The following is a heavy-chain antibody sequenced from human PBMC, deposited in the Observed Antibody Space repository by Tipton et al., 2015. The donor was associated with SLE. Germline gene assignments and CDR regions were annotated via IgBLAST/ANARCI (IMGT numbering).Heavy chain of an antibody. CDR3: ARTYSSSLNWFDP. CDR1: GGSISSSSYY. D-gene: IGHD6-13*01. V-gene: IGHV4-39*01. CDR2: IYYSGST. Sequence: TLSLTCTVSGGSISSSSYYWGWIRQPPGKGLEWIGSIYYSGSTYYNPSLKSRVTISVDTSKNQFSLKLSSVTAADTAVYYCARTYSSSLNWFDPWGQGTLVTVSS. J-gene: IGHJ5*02.